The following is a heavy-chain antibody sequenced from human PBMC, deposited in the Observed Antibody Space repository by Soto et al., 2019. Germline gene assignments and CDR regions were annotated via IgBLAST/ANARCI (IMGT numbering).Heavy chain of an antibody. Sequence: QVQLMQSGAEVKKPGASVTISCKASGETFTRYFIHWVRQAPGQGLEWMGTINPSGGSTSYAQKFQCGLTGPRDTSTSTAYVEMRSLRSDDTAIYYCARVLLRFLALASWGQGTLVTVSS. V-gene: IGHV1-46*01. CDR1: GETFTRYF. D-gene: IGHD3-3*01. CDR2: INPSGGST. CDR3: ARVLLRFLALAS. J-gene: IGHJ4*02.